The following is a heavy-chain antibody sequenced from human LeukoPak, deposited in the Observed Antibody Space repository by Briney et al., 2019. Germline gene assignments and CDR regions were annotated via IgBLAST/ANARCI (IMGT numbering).Heavy chain of an antibody. CDR3: ARLLSTYYYDSSGSRMDV. CDR1: GGSISSSSYY. Sequence: APETLSLTCTVSGGSISSSSYYWGWIRQPPGKGLEWIGSIYYSGSTYYNPSLKSRVTISVDTSKNQFSLKLSSVTAADTAVYYCARLLSTYYYDSSGSRMDVWGKGTTVTISS. J-gene: IGHJ6*03. CDR2: IYYSGST. V-gene: IGHV4-39*01. D-gene: IGHD3-22*01.